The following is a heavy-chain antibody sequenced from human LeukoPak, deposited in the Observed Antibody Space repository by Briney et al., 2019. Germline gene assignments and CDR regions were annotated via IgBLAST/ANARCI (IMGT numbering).Heavy chain of an antibody. J-gene: IGHJ3*02. CDR2: ISSSSSYI. CDR1: GFTFSSYS. Sequence: GGSLRLSCAASGFTFSSYSMNWVRQAPGRGLEWASSISSSSSYIYYADSVKGRFTISRDNAKNSLYLQMNSLRAEDTAVYYCARAGDIVLMVDAFDIWGQGTMVTVSS. CDR3: ARAGDIVLMVDAFDI. D-gene: IGHD2-8*01. V-gene: IGHV3-21*01.